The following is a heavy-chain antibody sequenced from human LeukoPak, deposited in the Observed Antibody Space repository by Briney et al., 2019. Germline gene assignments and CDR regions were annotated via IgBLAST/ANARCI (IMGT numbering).Heavy chain of an antibody. Sequence: SETLSLTCTVPGGSISTFFWTWIRQSAGKGLEWIGRIYTGTTYYNPSLESRATISVDTSNNRFSLKLTSLTAADTAVYYCARGTEMTSFTGYYSFDYWGRGSLVTVSS. V-gene: IGHV4-4*07. D-gene: IGHD3-9*01. CDR2: IYTGTT. CDR3: ARGTEMTSFTGYYSFDY. J-gene: IGHJ4*02. CDR1: GGSISTFF.